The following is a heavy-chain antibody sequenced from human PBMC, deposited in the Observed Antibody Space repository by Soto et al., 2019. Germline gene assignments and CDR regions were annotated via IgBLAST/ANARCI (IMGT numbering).Heavy chain of an antibody. Sequence: SETLSLTCTVSSGSICSGDYYWSWIRQPPGKGLEWIGYIYYSGSTYYNPSLKSRVTISVDTSKNQFSLKLSSVTAADTAVYYCARDYDSSGLFDYWGQGTLVTVSS. J-gene: IGHJ4*02. D-gene: IGHD3-22*01. CDR2: IYYSGST. CDR1: SGSICSGDYY. CDR3: ARDYDSSGLFDY. V-gene: IGHV4-30-4*01.